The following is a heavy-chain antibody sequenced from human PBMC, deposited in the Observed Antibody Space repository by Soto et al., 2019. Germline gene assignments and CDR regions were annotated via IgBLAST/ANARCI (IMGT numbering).Heavy chain of an antibody. J-gene: IGHJ4*02. CDR1: GYTFTNSA. CDR3: ARRPHCSGGICYYGLDN. CDR2: MNPDSGHA. D-gene: IGHD3-10*01. V-gene: IGHV1-8*01. Sequence: QVQLVQSGAEVKKPGASVKVSCKASGYTFTNSAINWVRQAPGQGLEWMGWMNPDSGHAAYAQKFQGRVTLTTSTSTSKVYMEMRSLGSEDTAVYYWARRPHCSGGICYYGLDNWGQGTLVTVSS.